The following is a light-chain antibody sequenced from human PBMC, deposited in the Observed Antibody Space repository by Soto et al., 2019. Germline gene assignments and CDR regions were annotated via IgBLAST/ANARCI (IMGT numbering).Light chain of an antibody. J-gene: IGKJ4*01. CDR2: AAS. V-gene: IGKV1-39*01. CDR1: QTINNY. CDR3: QESITAPLT. Sequence: DIQMTQSPSSLSASVGDRVTITCRASQTINNYLNWYQQKPGKAPKLLIYAASSLQSGVPSRFSGSGSGTDFTLTISSLQAEDSATYFCQESITAPLTFGGGTKVDI.